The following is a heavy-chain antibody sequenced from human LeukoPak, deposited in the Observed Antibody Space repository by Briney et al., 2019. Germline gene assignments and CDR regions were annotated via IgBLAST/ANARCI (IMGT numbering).Heavy chain of an antibody. J-gene: IGHJ4*02. CDR2: INPNSGGT. D-gene: IGHD3-22*01. V-gene: IGHV1-2*02. CDR1: GYTFTGYY. CDR3: ARLYYDSSDLADY. Sequence: GASVKVSCKASGYTFTGYYMHWVRQAPGQGLEWMGWINPNSGGTNYAQRFQGRVTMTRDTSISTAYMELSRLRSDDTAVYYCARLYYDSSDLADYWGQGTLVTVSS.